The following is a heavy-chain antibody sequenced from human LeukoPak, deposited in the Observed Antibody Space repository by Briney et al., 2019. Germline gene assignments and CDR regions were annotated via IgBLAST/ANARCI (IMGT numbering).Heavy chain of an antibody. Sequence: GASVKVSCKASGYTFTGYYLHWVRQAPGQGLEWMGCVNPNSGDTNYAQKFQGSVTMTRDTSISTVYMELSSLRSDDTAVYYCARGDCSSISCYLVNYWGQGTLVTVSS. CDR3: ARGDCSSISCYLVNY. J-gene: IGHJ4*02. CDR1: GYTFTGYY. V-gene: IGHV1-2*02. CDR2: VNPNSGDT. D-gene: IGHD2-2*01.